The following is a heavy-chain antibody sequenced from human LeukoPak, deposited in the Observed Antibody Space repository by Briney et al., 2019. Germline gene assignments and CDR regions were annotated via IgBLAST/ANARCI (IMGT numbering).Heavy chain of an antibody. J-gene: IGHJ4*02. CDR1: GFTFSQYW. Sequence: PGGSLRLSCAASGFTFSQYWMSWVRQAPGKGRGWVANIKHEGSEKQNGSEKNYVDSVKGRFTISRDNAKNSLYLQMNSLRAEDTAVYYCARVPSGSYPFDYWGQGTLVTVSS. V-gene: IGHV3-7*01. D-gene: IGHD1-26*01. CDR3: ARVPSGSYPFDY. CDR2: IKHEGSEKQNGSEK.